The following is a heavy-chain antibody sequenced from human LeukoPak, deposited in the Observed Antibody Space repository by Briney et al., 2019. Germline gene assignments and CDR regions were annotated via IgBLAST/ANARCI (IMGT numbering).Heavy chain of an antibody. CDR2: ISYDGSNK. V-gene: IGHV3-30*18. Sequence: PGRSLRLSCAASGFTFSSYGMHGVRQAPGKGLEWVAVISYDGSNKYYADSVKGRFTISRDNSKNTLYLQMNSLRAEDTAVYYCAKESFMVRGPQGAFDIWGQGTMVSVSS. CDR1: GFTFSSYG. D-gene: IGHD3-10*01. J-gene: IGHJ3*02. CDR3: AKESFMVRGPQGAFDI.